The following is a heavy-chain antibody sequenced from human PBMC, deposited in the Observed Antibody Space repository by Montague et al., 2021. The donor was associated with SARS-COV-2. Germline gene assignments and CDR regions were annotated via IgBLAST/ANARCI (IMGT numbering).Heavy chain of an antibody. CDR3: ARDPGMTARRFWFDP. Sequence: SETLSLTCTVSGGSISSYYWNWIRQPPGKGLEWIGYIYYSGSTNYNPSLKSRVTISVDTSKNQFSLKLSSVTAADTAVYYCARDPGMTARRFWFDPWGQGTLVTVSS. J-gene: IGHJ5*02. CDR1: GGSISSYY. CDR2: IYYSGST. V-gene: IGHV4-59*01.